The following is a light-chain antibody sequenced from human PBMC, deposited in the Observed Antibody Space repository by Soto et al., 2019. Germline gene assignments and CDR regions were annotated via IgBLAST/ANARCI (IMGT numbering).Light chain of an antibody. Sequence: EIVLTQSPGTLSLSPGERATLSCRASQSVSSSYLAWYQQKPGQTPRLLIYGASSRATGIPDRFSGSGSETDSTLTISRLEPEDFAVYYCHLYGSSPLTFGEGTKVEIK. CDR1: QSVSSSY. CDR2: GAS. CDR3: HLYGSSPLT. J-gene: IGKJ1*01. V-gene: IGKV3-20*01.